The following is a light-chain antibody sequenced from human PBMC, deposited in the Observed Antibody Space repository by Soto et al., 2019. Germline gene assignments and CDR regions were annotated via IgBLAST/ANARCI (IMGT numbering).Light chain of an antibody. V-gene: IGLV1-47*02. CDR1: SSNIGNDF. Sequence: QSVLTQPPSASGTPGQRITISCSGSSSNIGNDFVYWYQQLPGTAPKLLIYHDNQRPSGVPDRFSGSKSGTSASLVIGGLRSEDEADYHCASWDDSMRGYVFGTGTKVTV. CDR3: ASWDDSMRGYV. CDR2: HDN. J-gene: IGLJ1*01.